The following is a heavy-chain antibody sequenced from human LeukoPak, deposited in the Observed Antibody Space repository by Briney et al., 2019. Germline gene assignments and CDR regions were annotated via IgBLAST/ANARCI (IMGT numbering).Heavy chain of an antibody. D-gene: IGHD1-26*01. V-gene: IGHV3-21*01. CDR1: GFTFTSYS. J-gene: IGHJ4*02. CDR2: ISSSTNYI. CDR3: ASWEASTNY. Sequence: GGSLRLSCAASGFTFTSYSMNWVRQAPGKGLEWVSFISSSTNYIYYADSVKGRFTISRDNAKNSLSLQMNSLRAEDTAVYYCASWEASTNYWGQGTLVTVSS.